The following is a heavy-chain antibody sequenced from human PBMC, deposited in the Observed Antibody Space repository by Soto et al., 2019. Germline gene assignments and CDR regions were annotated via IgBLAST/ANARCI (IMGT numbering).Heavy chain of an antibody. J-gene: IGHJ4*02. V-gene: IGHV3-23*01. Sequence: EVQLLESGGGVVQPGGSLRLSCAATGFIFTKYGMSWVRQAPGKGLEWVSGISGSGGATYYAVSGQGRFTISKNVSIDPSLLQMSRLTAEDTGVYICGILTTAYALYYFVLWGQGSLVSVSS. CDR1: GFIFTKYG. D-gene: IGHD3-9*01. CDR3: GILTTAYALYYFVL. CDR2: ISGSGGAT.